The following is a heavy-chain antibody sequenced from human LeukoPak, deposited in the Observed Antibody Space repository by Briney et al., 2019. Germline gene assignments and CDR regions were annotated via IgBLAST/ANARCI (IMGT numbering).Heavy chain of an antibody. CDR1: GYTLTELS. D-gene: IGHD3-10*01. Sequence: ASVKVSCKVSGYTLTELSMHWVRQAPGKGLEWTGGFDPEDGETIYAQKFQGRVTMTEDTSTDTAYMELSSLRSEDTAVYYCATYYGSGSKYYYYGMDVWGQGTTVTVSS. CDR2: FDPEDGET. V-gene: IGHV1-24*01. J-gene: IGHJ6*02. CDR3: ATYYGSGSKYYYYGMDV.